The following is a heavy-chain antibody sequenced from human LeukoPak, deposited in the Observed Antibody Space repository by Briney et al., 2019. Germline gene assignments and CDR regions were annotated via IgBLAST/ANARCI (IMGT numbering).Heavy chain of an antibody. CDR2: INPNSGNT. CDR3: ARATYYYGSGSLDYGMDV. Sequence: VASVKVSCKASGYTFTSYDINWVRQATGQGLECMGWINPNSGNTGYAQKFQGRVTMTRNTSISTAYMELSSLRSEDTAVYYCARATYYYGSGSLDYGMDVWGQGTTVTVSS. CDR1: GYTFTSYD. V-gene: IGHV1-8*01. J-gene: IGHJ6*02. D-gene: IGHD3-10*01.